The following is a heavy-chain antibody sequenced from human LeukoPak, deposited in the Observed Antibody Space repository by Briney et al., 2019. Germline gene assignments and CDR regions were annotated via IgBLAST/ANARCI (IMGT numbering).Heavy chain of an antibody. Sequence: GASVKVSCKASGYTFTSYGISWVRQAPGQGLEWMGWISAYNGNTNYAQRLQGRVTMTTDTSTSTAYMELRSLRSDDTAVYYRARDQQWFGELLPVWYYYGMDVWGQGTTVTVSS. CDR1: GYTFTSYG. CDR2: ISAYNGNT. CDR3: ARDQQWFGELLPVWYYYGMDV. J-gene: IGHJ6*02. V-gene: IGHV1-18*01. D-gene: IGHD3-10*01.